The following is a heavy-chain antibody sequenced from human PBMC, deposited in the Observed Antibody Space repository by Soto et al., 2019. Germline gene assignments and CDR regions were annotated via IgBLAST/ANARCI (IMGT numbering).Heavy chain of an antibody. CDR1: CYTFTSYG. V-gene: IGHV1-18*04. D-gene: IGHD6-6*01. J-gene: IGHJ6*02. CDR3: ARDHYSSSSGYGMDV. CDR2: ISAYNGNT. Sequence: SEKVSFRASCYTFTSYGISWVRQAPGQGLEWMGWISAYNGNTNYAQKLQGRVTMTTDTSTSTAYMELRSLRSDDTAVYYCARDHYSSSSGYGMDVWGQGTTVTVSS.